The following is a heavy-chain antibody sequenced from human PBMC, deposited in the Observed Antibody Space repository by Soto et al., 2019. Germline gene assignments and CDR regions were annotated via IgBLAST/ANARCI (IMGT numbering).Heavy chain of an antibody. V-gene: IGHV5-51*01. D-gene: IGHD1-7*01. CDR3: ARHAPGITGTTSYNWFDP. CDR1: GYSFTSYW. CDR2: IYPGDSDT. Sequence: PGESLKISCKGSGYSFTSYWIGWARQMPGKGLEWMGIIYPGDSDTRYSPSFQGQVTISADKSISTAYLQWSSLKASDTAMYYCARHAPGITGTTSYNWFDPWGQGTLVTVSS. J-gene: IGHJ5*02.